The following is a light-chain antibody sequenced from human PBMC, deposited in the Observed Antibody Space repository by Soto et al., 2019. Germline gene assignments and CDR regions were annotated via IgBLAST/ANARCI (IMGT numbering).Light chain of an antibody. J-gene: IGLJ1*01. V-gene: IGLV7-46*01. CDR2: DTT. CDR3: LLSYNGPYV. CDR1: TGAVTNGHY. Sequence: QAVVTQEPSLTVSPGGTVTLTCGSSTGAVTNGHYPYWFQQKPGQAPRTLIYDTTNRHSWTPARLSGSLLGGKAALTLSGAQPEDEAEYYCLLSYNGPYVFGTRTKVTVL.